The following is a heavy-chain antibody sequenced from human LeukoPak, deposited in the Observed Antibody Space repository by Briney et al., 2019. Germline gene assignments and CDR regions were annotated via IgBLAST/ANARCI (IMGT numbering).Heavy chain of an antibody. CDR1: GYTFTRYY. J-gene: IGHJ4*02. Sequence: ASVKVSCKASGYTFTRYYMHWVRQAPGQGLEWMGIINPSVGSASYSQKFQGRVTMTRDTSTSTVYMELSSLRSEDTAVYYCAREKRENYYDSSEGYFDYWGQGTLVTVSS. V-gene: IGHV1-46*01. D-gene: IGHD3-22*01. CDR2: INPSVGSA. CDR3: AREKRENYYDSSEGYFDY.